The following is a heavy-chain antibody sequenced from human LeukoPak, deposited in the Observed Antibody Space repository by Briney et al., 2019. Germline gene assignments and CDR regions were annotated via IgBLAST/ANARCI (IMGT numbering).Heavy chain of an antibody. D-gene: IGHD2-15*01. V-gene: IGHV1-69*04. CDR1: GGTFSSYT. J-gene: IGHJ4*02. CDR2: IIPILGIA. Sequence: SVKVSCKASGGTFSSYTISWVRQAPGRGLEWMGRIIPILGIANYAQKFQGRVTITADKPTSTAYMELSSLRSEDTAVYYCARDEGLGGSPDYWGQGTLVTVSS. CDR3: ARDEGLGGSPDY.